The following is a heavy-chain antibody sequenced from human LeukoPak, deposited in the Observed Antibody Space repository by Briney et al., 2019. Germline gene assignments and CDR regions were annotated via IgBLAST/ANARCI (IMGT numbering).Heavy chain of an antibody. CDR1: GCTFSSYA. V-gene: IGHV3-23*01. D-gene: IGHD6-19*01. J-gene: IGHJ4*02. Sequence: GGSLRLSCAASGCTFSSYAMSWVRQAPGKGLEWVSAISGSGGSTYYADSVKGRFTISRDNSKNTLYLQMNSLRAEDTAVYYCAELRWVTSGSFDSWGQGILVTVSS. CDR2: ISGSGGST. CDR3: AELRWVTSGSFDS.